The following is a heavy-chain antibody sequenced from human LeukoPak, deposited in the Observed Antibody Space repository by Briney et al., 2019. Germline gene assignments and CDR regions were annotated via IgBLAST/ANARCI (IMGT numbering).Heavy chain of an antibody. CDR3: AKGGPNYYYYYYMDV. CDR2: ISWNSGSI. CDR1: GFTFSSYS. J-gene: IGHJ6*03. Sequence: GGSLRLSCAASGFTFSSYSMNWVRQAPGKGLEWVSGISWNSGSIGYADSVKGRFTISRDNAKNSLYLQMNSLRAEDMALYYCAKGGPNYYYYYYMDVWGKGTTVTVSS. V-gene: IGHV3-9*03.